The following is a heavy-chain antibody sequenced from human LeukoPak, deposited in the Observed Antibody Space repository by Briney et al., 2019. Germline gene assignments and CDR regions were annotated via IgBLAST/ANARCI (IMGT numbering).Heavy chain of an antibody. J-gene: IGHJ5*02. Sequence: ASVKVSCKASGYTFTSYAMHWVRQAPGQGLEWMGWISAYNGNTNYAQKLQGRVTMTTDTSTSTAYMELRSLRSDDTAVYYCAREERGYDFWSGYYRGSWFDPWGQGTLVTVSS. CDR1: GYTFTSYA. CDR3: AREERGYDFWSGYYRGSWFDP. CDR2: ISAYNGNT. V-gene: IGHV1-18*01. D-gene: IGHD3-3*01.